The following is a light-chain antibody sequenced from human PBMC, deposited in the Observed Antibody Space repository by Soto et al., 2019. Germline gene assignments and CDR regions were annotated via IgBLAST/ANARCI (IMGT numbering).Light chain of an antibody. CDR2: GAS. CDR3: QQHDNSPGYT. J-gene: IGKJ2*01. V-gene: IGKV3D-15*01. CDR1: QSVSSN. Sequence: EIVMTQSPATLSVSPGERATLSCRASQSVSSNLAWYQQKPGQAPRLLIYGASTRATGIPDRFSGSGSGTDFTLTISRLEPEDFAVYYCQQHDNSPGYTFGQGTKVDI.